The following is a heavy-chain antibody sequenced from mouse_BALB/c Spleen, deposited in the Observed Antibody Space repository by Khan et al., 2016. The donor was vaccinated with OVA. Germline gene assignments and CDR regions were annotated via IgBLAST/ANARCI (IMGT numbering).Heavy chain of an antibody. CDR3: ARAYYKFDGDYAMDY. V-gene: IGHV2-6-4*01. J-gene: IGHJ4*01. Sequence: QVQLKESGPGLVAPSQSLSITCTVSGFSLSRYNIHWVRQPPGKGLEWLGVIWGGGGTDYNSTLKSRLSIRKDNSKSQALLKMNSLQTDDTDIDDCARAYYKFDGDYAMDYWGQGTSVTVSS. D-gene: IGHD2-14*01. CDR1: GFSLSRYN. CDR2: IWGGGGT.